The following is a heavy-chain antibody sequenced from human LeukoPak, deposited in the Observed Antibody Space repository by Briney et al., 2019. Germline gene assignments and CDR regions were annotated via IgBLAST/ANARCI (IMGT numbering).Heavy chain of an antibody. Sequence: SETLSLTCAVYGGSFSGYYWSWIRQPPGKGLEWIGEINHSGSTNYNPSPKSRVTISVDTSKNQFSPKLSSVTAADTAVYYCARSCSGGSCYSNAFDIWGQGTMVTVSS. CDR1: GGSFSGYY. CDR2: INHSGST. J-gene: IGHJ3*02. CDR3: ARSCSGGSCYSNAFDI. D-gene: IGHD2-15*01. V-gene: IGHV4-34*01.